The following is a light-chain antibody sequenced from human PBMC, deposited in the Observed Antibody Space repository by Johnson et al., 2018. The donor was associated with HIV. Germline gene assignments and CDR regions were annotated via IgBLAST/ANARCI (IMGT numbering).Light chain of an antibody. CDR3: GAWDSTLSGGLYV. CDR2: ENN. Sequence: QSVLTQPPSVSAAPGQKVTISCSGSSSNIGNNYVSWYQQLPGTAPKLLIYENNKRPSGIPDRFSGSKSGTSATLGITGLQTGDAADYYCGAWDSTLSGGLYVFGSGIKVTVI. J-gene: IGLJ1*01. CDR1: SSNIGNNY. V-gene: IGLV1-51*02.